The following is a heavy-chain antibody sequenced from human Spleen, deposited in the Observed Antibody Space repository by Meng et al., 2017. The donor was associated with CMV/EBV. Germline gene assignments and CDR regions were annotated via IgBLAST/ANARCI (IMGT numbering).Heavy chain of an antibody. CDR3: ARFPRVDYSYYGMDV. CDR2: INPSGGST. J-gene: IGHJ6*02. CDR1: GYTFTSYS. Sequence: ASVKVSCKASGYTFTSYSVDWVRQAPGQGLEWMGTINPSGGSTTYAQKFQGRVTMTRDTSTSTVFMELRSLSSEDTAVYFCARFPRVDYSYYGMDVWVQGAAVTFSS. V-gene: IGHV1-46*01.